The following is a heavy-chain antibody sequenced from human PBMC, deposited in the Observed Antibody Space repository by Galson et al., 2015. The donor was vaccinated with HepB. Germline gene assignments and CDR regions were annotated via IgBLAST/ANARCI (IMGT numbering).Heavy chain of an antibody. CDR2: ISGSGGST. J-gene: IGHJ6*02. Sequence: SLRLSCAASGFTFSSYAMSWVRQAPGKGLEWVSAISGSGGSTYYADSVKGRFTISRDNSKNTLYLQMNSLRAEDTAVYYCANPQLLSSYYYYYGMDVWGQGTTVTVSS. D-gene: IGHD2-2*01. V-gene: IGHV3-23*01. CDR3: ANPQLLSSYYYYYGMDV. CDR1: GFTFSSYA.